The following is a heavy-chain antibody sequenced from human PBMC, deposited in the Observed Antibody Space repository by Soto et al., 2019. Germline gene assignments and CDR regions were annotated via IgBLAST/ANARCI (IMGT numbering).Heavy chain of an antibody. D-gene: IGHD3-22*01. CDR3: ARDSRSGYYLDY. CDR1: GDSISSGGYS. J-gene: IGHJ4*02. V-gene: IGHV4-30-2*01. CDR2: IYHSGGT. Sequence: TLSLTCAVSGDSISSGGYSWNWIRQPPVKGLEWIGYIYHSGGTDYNPSLKSRVTITVDSSNNQFSLKLSSVTAADTAVYYCARDSRSGYYLDYWGQGTLVTVSS.